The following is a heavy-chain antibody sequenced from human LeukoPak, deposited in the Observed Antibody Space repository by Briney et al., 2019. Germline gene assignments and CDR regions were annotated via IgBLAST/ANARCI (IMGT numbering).Heavy chain of an antibody. CDR2: ISYDGSNK. V-gene: IGHV3-30*18. D-gene: IGHD1-1*01. CDR3: AKPRTLGTGYRGYIDY. Sequence: QPGGSLRLSCAASGFTFSSYGMHWVRQAPGKGLEWVAVISYDGSNKYYADSVKGRFTISRDNSKNTLYLQMNSLRAEDTAVYYCAKPRTLGTGYRGYIDYWGQGTLVTVSS. CDR1: GFTFSSYG. J-gene: IGHJ4*02.